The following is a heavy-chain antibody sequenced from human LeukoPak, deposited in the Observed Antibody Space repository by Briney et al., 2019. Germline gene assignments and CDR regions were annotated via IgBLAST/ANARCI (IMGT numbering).Heavy chain of an antibody. Sequence: ASVKVSCKASGYTFTGYYMHWVRQAPGQGLEWVGWINPNSGGTNYAQKFQGRVTMTRDTSISTAYMELSRLRSDDTAVYYCARGYIGFDLPPDWGQGTLVTVSS. V-gene: IGHV1-2*02. CDR1: GYTFTGYY. CDR2: INPNSGGT. D-gene: IGHD1-14*01. CDR3: ARGYIGFDLPPD. J-gene: IGHJ4*02.